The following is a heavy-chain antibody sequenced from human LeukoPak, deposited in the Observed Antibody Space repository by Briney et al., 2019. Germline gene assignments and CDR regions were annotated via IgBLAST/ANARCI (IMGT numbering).Heavy chain of an antibody. CDR2: IHHDGNNK. CDR3: AKDLRFDY. V-gene: IGHV3-30*02. CDR1: GFTFRSSG. Sequence: GGFLRLSYAASGFTFRSSGMHWVRQAPGKGLEWVAFIHHDGNNKYYADSVKGRFTISRDNSKNTMYLEMNSLRVEDTAVYYCAKDLRFDYWGQGTLVTVSS. J-gene: IGHJ4*02.